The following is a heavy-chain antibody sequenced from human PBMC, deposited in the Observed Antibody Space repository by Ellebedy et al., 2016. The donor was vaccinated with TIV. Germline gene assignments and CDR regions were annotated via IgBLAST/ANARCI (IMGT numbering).Heavy chain of an antibody. CDR3: AGTGDSGYYYYGMDV. CDR1: GGSISSYY. D-gene: IGHD1-26*01. Sequence: SETLSLXCTVSGGSISSYYWSWIRQPPGKGLEWIGYIYYSGSTNYNPSLKSRVTISVDTSKNQFSLKLGSVTAADTAVYYCAGTGDSGYYYYGMDVWGQGTTVTVSS. J-gene: IGHJ6*02. V-gene: IGHV4-59*01. CDR2: IYYSGST.